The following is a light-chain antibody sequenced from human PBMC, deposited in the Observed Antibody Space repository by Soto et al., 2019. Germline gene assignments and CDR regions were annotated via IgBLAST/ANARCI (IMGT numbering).Light chain of an antibody. CDR1: SSDVGGYNY. V-gene: IGLV2-11*01. CDR3: CSYAGSPYV. J-gene: IGLJ1*01. CDR2: DVS. Sequence: QSVLNQARSVSVSPGQSVTISCTGTSSDVGGYNYVSWFQQHPGKAPKLMIYDVSKRPSGVPDRFSGSKSGNTASLTISGLQAEDEADYYCCSYAGSPYVFGTGTKVTVL.